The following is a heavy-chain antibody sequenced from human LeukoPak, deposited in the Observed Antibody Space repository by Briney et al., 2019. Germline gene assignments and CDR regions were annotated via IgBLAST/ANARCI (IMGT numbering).Heavy chain of an antibody. D-gene: IGHD3-10*01. V-gene: IGHV4-34*01. CDR1: GGSFSGYY. J-gene: IGHJ6*04. CDR2: INHSGST. Sequence: SETLSLTCAVYGGSFSGYYWSWIRQPPGKGLEWIGEINHSGSTNYNPSLKSRVTISVDTSKNQFSLKLSSVTAADTAVYYCARGRVYGYGSGSYSMVFWGKGTTVTVSS. CDR3: ARGRVYGYGSGSYSMVF.